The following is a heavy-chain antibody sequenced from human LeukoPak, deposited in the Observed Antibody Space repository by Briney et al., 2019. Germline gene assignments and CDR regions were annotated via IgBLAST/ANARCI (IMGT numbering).Heavy chain of an antibody. Sequence: PGGSLRLSCAASGFTFSSYEMNWVRQAPGKGLEWVSFISSSSSYIYYADSVKGRFTISRDIAKNSLYLQMNSLRGEDTAIYYCARVETASLGAFDIWGQGTMVSVSS. CDR1: GFTFSSYE. CDR3: ARVETASLGAFDI. D-gene: IGHD5-24*01. J-gene: IGHJ3*02. CDR2: ISSSSSYI. V-gene: IGHV3-48*03.